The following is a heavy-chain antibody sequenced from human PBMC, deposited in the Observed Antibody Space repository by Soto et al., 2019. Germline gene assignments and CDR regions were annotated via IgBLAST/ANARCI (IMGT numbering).Heavy chain of an antibody. CDR2: ISKDGGVI. Sequence: QVQLVESGGGVVQPGGSLRLSCAASGFSFSRFAIHWVRQAPGKGLEWVAVISKDGGVIYYADSVKGRFTISRDNSKSSLFLQVNSLTSEDTAVYHCARSRSGAVPDSLGFWGQGTLVTVSS. CDR1: GFSFSRFA. D-gene: IGHD3-10*01. V-gene: IGHV3-30-3*01. CDR3: ARSRSGAVPDSLGF. J-gene: IGHJ4*02.